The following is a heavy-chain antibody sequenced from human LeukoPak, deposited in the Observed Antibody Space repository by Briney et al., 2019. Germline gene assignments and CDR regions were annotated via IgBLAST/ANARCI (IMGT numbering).Heavy chain of an antibody. CDR1: GYTFTSYD. J-gene: IGHJ4*02. CDR3: ARVGSSSRGFGY. CDR2: MNPNSGNT. Sequence: ASVKVSCKASGYTFTSYDINWVRQATGQGLEWMGWMNPNSGNTGYAQKFQGRVTITRNTSISTAYMELRSLRSDDTAVYYCARVGSSSRGFGYWGQGTLVTVSS. V-gene: IGHV1-8*03. D-gene: IGHD6-13*01.